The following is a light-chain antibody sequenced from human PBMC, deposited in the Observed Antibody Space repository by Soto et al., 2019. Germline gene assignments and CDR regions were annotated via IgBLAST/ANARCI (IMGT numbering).Light chain of an antibody. CDR1: QTIYSN. J-gene: IGKJ1*01. CDR2: RAS. Sequence: IVMTQSPATLSLSPGERATLSCRASQTIYSNVAWYQQRPGQAPRLLIYRASARATGIPARFSGSGSGTEFTLTIGSLQSEDSAVYYCQQYQNLWTFGQGTKVDIK. V-gene: IGKV3-15*01. CDR3: QQYQNLWT.